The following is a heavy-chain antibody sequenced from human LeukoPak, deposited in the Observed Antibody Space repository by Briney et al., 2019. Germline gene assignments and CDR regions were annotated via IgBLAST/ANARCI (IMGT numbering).Heavy chain of an antibody. CDR1: GYTFTRDG. V-gene: IGHV1-18*01. CDR3: ARDTSGMITFGGETFDP. J-gene: IGHJ5*02. Sequence: GASVKVSCKASGYTFTRDGMSWVRQAPGQGLEWMGWISAYNGNTNYAQKLQGRVTMTTDTSTSTAYMELRSLRSDDTAVYYCARDTSGMITFGGETFDPWGQGTLVTVSS. D-gene: IGHD3-16*01. CDR2: ISAYNGNT.